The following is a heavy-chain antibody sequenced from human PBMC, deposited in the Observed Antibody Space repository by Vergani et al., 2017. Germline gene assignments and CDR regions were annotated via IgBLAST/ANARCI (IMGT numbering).Heavy chain of an antibody. V-gene: IGHV1-69*08. CDR3: AREVVRGVIYAPGY. D-gene: IGHD3-10*01. J-gene: IGHJ4*02. Sequence: QVQLVQSGAEVKKPGSSVKVSCKASGATFRSNTISWVRQVPGQGLEWMGRIIPVLGKTKYAQDFQGRLTITADTSTSTAYMELTSLRSQDTAVYYCAREVVRGVIYAPGYWGQGTLVTVSS. CDR2: IIPVLGKT. CDR1: GATFRSNT.